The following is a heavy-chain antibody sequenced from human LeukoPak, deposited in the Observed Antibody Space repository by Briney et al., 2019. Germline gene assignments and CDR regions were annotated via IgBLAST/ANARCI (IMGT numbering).Heavy chain of an antibody. D-gene: IGHD5-18*01. CDR3: ARVVDTAMVGEIDY. CDR1: GFTFDDYS. Sequence: GGSLRLSCAASGFTFDDYSMSWVRQAPGKGLEWVSGINWNGGSTGYADSVKGRFTISRDNAKNSLYLQMNSLRAEDTALYYCARVVDTAMVGEIDYWGQGTLVTVSS. V-gene: IGHV3-20*04. CDR2: INWNGGST. J-gene: IGHJ4*02.